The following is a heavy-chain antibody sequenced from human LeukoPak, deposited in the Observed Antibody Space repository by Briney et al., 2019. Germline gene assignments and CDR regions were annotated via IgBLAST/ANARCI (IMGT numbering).Heavy chain of an antibody. CDR1: GFTFTSSA. CDR2: IVVGSGNT. J-gene: IGHJ4*02. V-gene: IGHV1-58*02. CDR3: ARAPVDGLDDY. Sequence: ASVKVSCKASGFTFTSSAMQWVRQARGQRLEWIGWIVVGSGNTNYAQKFQERVTITRDMSTSTAYMELRSLRSDDTAVYYCARAPVDGLDDYWGQGTLVTVSS. D-gene: IGHD6-19*01.